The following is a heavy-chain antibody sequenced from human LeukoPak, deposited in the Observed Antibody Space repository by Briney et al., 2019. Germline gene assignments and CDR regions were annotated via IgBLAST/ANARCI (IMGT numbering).Heavy chain of an antibody. CDR1: GFTFSSYS. V-gene: IGHV3-21*01. CDR2: INSKSRYI. Sequence: PGGSLRLSCAASGFTFSSYSMNWVRQAPGKGLEWVSSINSKSRYIYYADSLKSRFTISRDNGKNSVYLQMNSLRAEDTAVYFCARADSSSSRLDCWGQGTLVTVSS. CDR3: ARADSSSSRLDC. D-gene: IGHD6-6*01. J-gene: IGHJ4*02.